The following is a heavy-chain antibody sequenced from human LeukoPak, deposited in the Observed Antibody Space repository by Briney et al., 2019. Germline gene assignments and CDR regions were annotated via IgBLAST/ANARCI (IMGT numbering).Heavy chain of an antibody. Sequence: GGSLRLCCAASGFTFSNYWMSWVRQAPGKGLEWVANINQDGSEKYYVDSVKGRFTISRDNARSSLYLQMNSLRVEDTAVYYCARVQGSSGPGIFEYWGQGTLVPVSS. J-gene: IGHJ4*02. CDR1: GFTFSNYW. CDR2: INQDGSEK. D-gene: IGHD6-19*01. CDR3: ARVQGSSGPGIFEY. V-gene: IGHV3-7*01.